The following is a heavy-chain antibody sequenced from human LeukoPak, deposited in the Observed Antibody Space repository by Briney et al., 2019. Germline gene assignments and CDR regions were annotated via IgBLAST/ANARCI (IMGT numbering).Heavy chain of an antibody. D-gene: IGHD3-10*01. CDR3: ARLVSGTSLVMDV. CDR1: GGSINSATYY. V-gene: IGHV4-61*02. Sequence: SETLSLTCTVSGGSINSATYYWTWIRQPAGKGLEWIGRIYTSGSTNYNPSLKSRVTISVDTSKNQFSLKLSSVTAADTAVYYCARLVSGTSLVMDVWGKGTTVTISS. J-gene: IGHJ6*03. CDR2: IYTSGST.